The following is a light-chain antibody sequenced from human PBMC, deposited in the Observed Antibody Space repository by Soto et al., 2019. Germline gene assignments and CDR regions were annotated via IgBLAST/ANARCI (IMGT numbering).Light chain of an antibody. CDR1: QDIRKY. J-gene: IGKJ3*01. Sequence: DIQMTQSPSSLSASVGDRVTITCQASQDIRKYLNWYQQKPGKASKLLIYDASTLETGVPPRFSGSGSGTDFSLTINRLQPEDFATYYCQQYESLFTFGRGTKVDMK. CDR2: DAS. V-gene: IGKV1-33*01. CDR3: QQYESLFT.